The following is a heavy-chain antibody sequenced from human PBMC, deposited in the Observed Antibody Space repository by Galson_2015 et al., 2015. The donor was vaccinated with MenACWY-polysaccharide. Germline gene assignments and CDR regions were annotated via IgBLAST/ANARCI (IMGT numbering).Heavy chain of an antibody. Sequence: TLSLTCTVSGGSVNTGDSYWCWILQPAGKELEWIGQIYPSGNTNYNPSLRSRVTISLDTSKNQFSLELNSVTAADTAVYFCARSPGGYSSGGQIDSWGQGSLVTVSS. CDR1: GGSVNTGDSY. J-gene: IGHJ4*02. V-gene: IGHV4-61*09. CDR2: IYPSGNT. D-gene: IGHD5-18*01. CDR3: ARSPGGYSSGGQIDS.